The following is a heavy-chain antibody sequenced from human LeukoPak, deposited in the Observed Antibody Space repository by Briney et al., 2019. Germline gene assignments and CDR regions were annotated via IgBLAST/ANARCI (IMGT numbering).Heavy chain of an antibody. CDR2: IYYSGST. D-gene: IGHD6-13*01. V-gene: IGHV4-59*01. CDR3: ARDQGAPSTGYSSSWYVLGDRDYYYYGMDV. CDR1: GGSISSYY. J-gene: IGHJ6*02. Sequence: NPSETLSLTCTVSGGSISSYYWSWIRQPPGKGLEWIGYIYYSGSTNYNPSLKSRVTISVDTSKNQFSLKLSSVTAADTAVYYCARDQGAPSTGYSSSWYVLGDRDYYYYGMDVWGQGTTVTVSS.